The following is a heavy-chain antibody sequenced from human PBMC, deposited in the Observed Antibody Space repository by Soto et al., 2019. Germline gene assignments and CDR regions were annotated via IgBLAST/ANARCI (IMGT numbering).Heavy chain of an antibody. CDR1: GYTFTRYY. J-gene: IGHJ4*02. Sequence: ASVKVSCKASGYTFTRYYIHWVRQAAGQGLEWMGVTNPSGGSTTHAQNFQGRVTVTRDTSTSTVYMEVSSLTSEDTAVYYCARRVGAGVLDYWGQGTPVTVSS. V-gene: IGHV1-46*01. CDR3: ARRVGAGVLDY. CDR2: TNPSGGST. D-gene: IGHD1-26*01.